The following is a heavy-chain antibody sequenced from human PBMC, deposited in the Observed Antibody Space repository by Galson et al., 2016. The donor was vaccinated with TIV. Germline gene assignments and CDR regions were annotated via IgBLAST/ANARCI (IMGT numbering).Heavy chain of an antibody. V-gene: IGHV3-9*01. J-gene: IGHJ6*02. D-gene: IGHD2-2*02. CDR2: ISWNSAYI. Sequence: SLRLSCAASGFTFDDYAMHWVRQAPGKGLEWVSGISWNSAYIAYADSVKGRFTISRDSAKTSLYLQMNSLRAEDTALYYCAKDLNRGCSSSNCYSYDYYYYGLDVWGRGTLVAVSS. CDR1: GFTFDDYA. CDR3: AKDLNRGCSSSNCYSYDYYYYGLDV.